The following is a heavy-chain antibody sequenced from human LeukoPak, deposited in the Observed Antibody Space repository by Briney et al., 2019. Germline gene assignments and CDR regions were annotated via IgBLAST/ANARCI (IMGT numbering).Heavy chain of an antibody. CDR2: ISGSGGAT. J-gene: IGHJ3*02. CDR1: GFTFSTYA. D-gene: IGHD3-16*01. Sequence: GGSLRLSCAASGFTFSTYAMTWVRQAPGKGLEWVSIISGSGGATYYADSVRGRFAISRDNSNDTLHLQMNSLRADDTAIYYCAVTRGGDYIYDAFDIRGQGTMVTVSS. V-gene: IGHV3-23*01. CDR3: AVTRGGDYIYDAFDI.